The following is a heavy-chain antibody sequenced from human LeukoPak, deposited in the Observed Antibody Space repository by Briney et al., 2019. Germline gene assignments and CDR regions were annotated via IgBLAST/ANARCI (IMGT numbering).Heavy chain of an antibody. D-gene: IGHD2-21*02. Sequence: ASVKVSCKASGYTFTSYYMHWVRQAPGQGLEWMGWINPNSGDTNYAQKFQGSVTMTTDTSITTAYMEVNRLTSDDMAVYYCTRGPSCGGDCLDAFDIWGQGTMIAVSS. V-gene: IGHV1-2*04. J-gene: IGHJ3*02. CDR3: TRGPSCGGDCLDAFDI. CDR1: GYTFTSYY. CDR2: INPNSGDT.